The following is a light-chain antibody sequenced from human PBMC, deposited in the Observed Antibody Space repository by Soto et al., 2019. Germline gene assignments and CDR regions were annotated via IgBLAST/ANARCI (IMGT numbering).Light chain of an antibody. V-gene: IGLV1-40*01. CDR1: YSNIGAGFD. CDR2: GNI. J-gene: IGLJ1*01. Sequence: QSVLTQPPSVSGAPGQRVTISCTGTYSNIGAGFDVHWYQRLPGTAPKLLIFGNINRPSGVPDRFSGSKSGTSASLAITGLHAEDEGLYYCQSFASRPTLFYVFGTGTKLTVL. CDR3: QSFASRPTLFYV.